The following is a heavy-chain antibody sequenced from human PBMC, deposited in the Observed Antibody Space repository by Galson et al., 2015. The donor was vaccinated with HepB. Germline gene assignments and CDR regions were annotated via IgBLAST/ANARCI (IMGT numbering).Heavy chain of an antibody. D-gene: IGHD2-15*01. CDR1: GDSVSSNSAA. V-gene: IGHV6-1*01. CDR2: TYYRSKWYN. Sequence: CAISGDSVSSNSAAWNRIRQSPSRGLEWLGRTYYRSKWYNDYAVSVKSRITINPDTSKNQFSLQLNSVTPEDTAVYYCAVVVAADDAFDIWGQGTMVTVSS. J-gene: IGHJ3*02. CDR3: AVVVAADDAFDI.